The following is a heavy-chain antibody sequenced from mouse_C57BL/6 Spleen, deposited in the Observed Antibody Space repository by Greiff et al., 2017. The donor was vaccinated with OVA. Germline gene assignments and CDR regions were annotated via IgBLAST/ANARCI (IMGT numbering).Heavy chain of an antibody. CDR3: ARHWYDGSGYWYFDV. J-gene: IGHJ1*03. Sequence: EVKVVESGGDLVKPGGSLKLSCAASGFTFSSYGMSWVRQTPDKRLEWVATISSGGGYTYYPDSVKGRFTITRDNAKNTLYLQMSSLKSEDTAMYYCARHWYDGSGYWYFDVWGTGTTVTVSS. CDR1: GFTFSSYG. CDR2: ISSGGGYT. D-gene: IGHD1-1*01. V-gene: IGHV5-6*01.